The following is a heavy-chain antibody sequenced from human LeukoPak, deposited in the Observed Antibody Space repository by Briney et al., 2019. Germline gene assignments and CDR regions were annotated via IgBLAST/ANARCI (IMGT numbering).Heavy chain of an antibody. D-gene: IGHD4-17*01. CDR2: IYPGDSDT. CDR1: GYSFTSYW. CDR3: ARPLHDYGDYEVVP. V-gene: IGHV5-51*01. Sequence: GESLKISCKGSGYSFTSYWIGWVRQMPGKGLEWMGIIYPGDSDTRYSPSFQGHVNISADKSISTDYLQWSSLKASDTAMYYCARPLHDYGDYEVVPWGQGTLVTVSS. J-gene: IGHJ4*02.